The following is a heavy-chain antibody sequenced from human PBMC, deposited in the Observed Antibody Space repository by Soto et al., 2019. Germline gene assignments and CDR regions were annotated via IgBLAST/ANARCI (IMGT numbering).Heavy chain of an antibody. Sequence: PGGPRRASGTPPGITFSSYAMSGGGRAPGKGLEWVSAISGSGGSTYYEDSVKGRFPISRDNSKNTLYLQMNSLRAEDTAVYYCAKAPPKTVTTTPFDYWGQGTLVTV. CDR1: GITFSSYA. CDR3: AKAPPKTVTTTPFDY. V-gene: IGHV3-23*01. J-gene: IGHJ4*02. D-gene: IGHD4-4*01. CDR2: ISGSGGST.